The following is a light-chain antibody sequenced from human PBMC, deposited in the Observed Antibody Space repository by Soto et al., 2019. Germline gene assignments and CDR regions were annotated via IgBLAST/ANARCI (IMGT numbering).Light chain of an antibody. CDR3: CSYAGSSTFYV. Sequence: QSALTQPASVSGSPGQSITRSCTGTSSDVGSYNLVSWYQQHPGKAPKLMIYEGSKRPSGGSNRFSGSKSGNTASLTISGLQAEDQADYYCCSYAGSSTFYVFGTGTKVT. V-gene: IGLV2-23*01. J-gene: IGLJ1*01. CDR2: EGS. CDR1: SSDVGSYNL.